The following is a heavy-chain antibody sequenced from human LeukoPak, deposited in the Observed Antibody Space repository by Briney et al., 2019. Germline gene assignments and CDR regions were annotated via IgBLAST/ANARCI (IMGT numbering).Heavy chain of an antibody. CDR3: ARAYSYYYYMDV. CDR2: INPSGGSK. J-gene: IGHJ6*03. CDR1: GYTFTIYY. Sequence: EASVNVSYKASGYTFTIYYMHWVRQAPGQGLEWMGVINPSGGSKSYAQKFQGRVTMTRDMSTSTVYMELSSLRSEDTAVYYCARAYSYYYYMDVWGKGTTVTVSS. V-gene: IGHV1-46*01.